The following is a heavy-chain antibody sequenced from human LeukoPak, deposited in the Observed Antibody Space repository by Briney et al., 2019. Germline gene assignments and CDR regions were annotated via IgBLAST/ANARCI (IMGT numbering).Heavy chain of an antibody. CDR2: INPNSGGT. V-gene: IGHV1-2*02. CDR1: GYIFTGYY. Sequence: ASVKVSCQAAGYIFTGYYMHWVRQAPGQGLEWMGWINPNSGGTNYAQKFQGRVTMTRDTSISTAYMELSRLRSDDTAVYYCARDREVFCSGGICYPAGGIDVWGQGTTVTVSS. D-gene: IGHD2-15*01. J-gene: IGHJ6*02. CDR3: ARDREVFCSGGICYPAGGIDV.